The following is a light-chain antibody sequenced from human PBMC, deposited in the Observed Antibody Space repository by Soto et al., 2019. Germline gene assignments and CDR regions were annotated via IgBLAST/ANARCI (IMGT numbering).Light chain of an antibody. CDR3: QQSYSPLELT. V-gene: IGKV1-39*01. CDR2: AAS. J-gene: IGKJ4*01. Sequence: DIQMTQSPSSLSASVGDRVTITCRASQSIASYLNWYQQKPGKAPKLLIYAASTLQSGVPSRFSGSGSGTDFTLTISSLQPEDFAAYYCQQSYSPLELTFGGGTKVDVK. CDR1: QSIASY.